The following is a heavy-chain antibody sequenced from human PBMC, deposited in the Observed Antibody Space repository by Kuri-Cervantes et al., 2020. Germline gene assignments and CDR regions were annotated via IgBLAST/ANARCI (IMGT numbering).Heavy chain of an antibody. D-gene: IGHD4-23*01. V-gene: IGHV3-48*04. CDR1: GFTFSSSA. J-gene: IGHJ4*02. CDR2: ISSSGSTI. Sequence: GGYLRLSCAVSGFTFSSSALSWVRQSPGKGLEWVSYISSSGSTIDYADSVKGRFTISRDNAKNSLYLQMNSLRAEDTAVYYCARDGSTVVRGLDYWGQGILVTVSS. CDR3: ARDGSTVVRGLDY.